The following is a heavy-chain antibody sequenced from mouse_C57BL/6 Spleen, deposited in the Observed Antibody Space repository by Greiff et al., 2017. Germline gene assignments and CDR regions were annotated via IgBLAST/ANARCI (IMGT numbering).Heavy chain of an antibody. CDR2: IDPNSGGT. J-gene: IGHJ3*01. D-gene: IGHD3-2*02. V-gene: IGHV1-72*01. Sequence: QVQLKQPGAELVKPGASVKLSCKASGYTFTSYWMHWVKQRPGRGLEWIGRIDPNSGGTKYNEKFKSKATLTVDKPSSTAYMQLSSLTSEDSAVYYCARRAAQATYFADWGQGTLVTVSA. CDR3: ARRAAQATYFAD. CDR1: GYTFTSYW.